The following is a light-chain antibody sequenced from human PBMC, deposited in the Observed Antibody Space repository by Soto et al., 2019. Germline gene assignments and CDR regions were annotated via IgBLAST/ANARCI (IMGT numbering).Light chain of an antibody. CDR2: KAS. Sequence: DIQMTQSPSTLSAYVGDRVTITCRASQSINSWLAWYQQKPGKAPKLLIYKASSLESGVPSRFSGSGSGTEFTLTISSLQPDDFATYYCQQYNSFSPWTLGQGTKVEIK. CDR1: QSINSW. J-gene: IGKJ1*01. V-gene: IGKV1-5*03. CDR3: QQYNSFSPWT.